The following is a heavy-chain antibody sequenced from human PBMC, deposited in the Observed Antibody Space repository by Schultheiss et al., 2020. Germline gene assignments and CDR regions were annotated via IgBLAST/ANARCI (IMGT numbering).Heavy chain of an antibody. CDR2: IYYSGST. CDR3: ARGGRDGYNAGVDY. V-gene: IGHV4-59*01. Sequence: SETLSLTCTVSGGSISSYYWSWIRQPPGKGLEWIGYIYYSGSTNYNPSLKSRVTISVDTSKNQFSLKLSSVTAADTAVYYCARGGRDGYNAGVDYWGQGTLVTVSS. J-gene: IGHJ4*02. D-gene: IGHD5-24*01. CDR1: GGSISSYY.